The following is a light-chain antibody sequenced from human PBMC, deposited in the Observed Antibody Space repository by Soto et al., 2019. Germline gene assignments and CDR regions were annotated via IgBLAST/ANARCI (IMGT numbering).Light chain of an antibody. CDR2: AAS. V-gene: IGKV1-9*01. CDR3: QQLNSYPTT. Sequence: DIQLTQSPSFLSASVGDRVTITCRASQGISSYLAWYQQKPGKAPKLLIYAASTLQSGVPSRFSGSGYGTEFTLTISSLQPEDFATYYCQQLNSYPTTFGGGTKVEIK. J-gene: IGKJ4*01. CDR1: QGISSY.